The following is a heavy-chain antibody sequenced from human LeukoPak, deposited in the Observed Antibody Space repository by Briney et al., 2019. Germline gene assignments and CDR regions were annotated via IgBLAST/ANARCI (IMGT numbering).Heavy chain of an antibody. J-gene: IGHJ4*02. CDR1: GGSISGGGYY. D-gene: IGHD3-22*01. CDR3: ARDGGYYDSSGYAYFDY. Sequence: SETLSLTCTVSGGSISGGGYYWSWIRQHPGKGLEWIGYIYYSGSTYYNPSLKSRVTISVDTSKNQFSLKLSSVTAADTAVYYCARDGGYYDSSGYAYFDYWGQGTLVTVSS. V-gene: IGHV4-31*03. CDR2: IYYSGST.